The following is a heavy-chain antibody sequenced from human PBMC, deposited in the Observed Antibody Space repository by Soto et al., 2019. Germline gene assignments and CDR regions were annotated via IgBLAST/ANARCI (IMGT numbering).Heavy chain of an antibody. Sequence: SETLSLTCTVSGVSVSSGIYYWSWIRQPPGKGLEWIGYIYYSGSTNYNPSLKSRVTISLDTSKNQFSLKLSSVSPADTAVYYCARDVGGVITAAEGGFGMDVWGQGTTVTVSS. CDR3: ARDVGGVITAAEGGFGMDV. V-gene: IGHV4-61*01. D-gene: IGHD6-13*01. CDR2: IYYSGST. CDR1: GVSVSSGIYY. J-gene: IGHJ6*02.